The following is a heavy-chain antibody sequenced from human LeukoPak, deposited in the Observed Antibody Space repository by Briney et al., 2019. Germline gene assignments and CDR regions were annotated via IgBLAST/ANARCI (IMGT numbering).Heavy chain of an antibody. J-gene: IGHJ4*02. CDR3: ARDRLVVVPAAMDY. Sequence: PGGSLRLSCAASGFTFSSYSMNWVRQDPGKGLEWVSSISSSSSYIYYADSVKGRFTISRDNAKNSLYLQMNSLRAEDTAVYYCARDRLVVVPAAMDYWGQGTLVTVSS. CDR1: GFTFSSYS. CDR2: ISSSSSYI. D-gene: IGHD2-2*01. V-gene: IGHV3-21*01.